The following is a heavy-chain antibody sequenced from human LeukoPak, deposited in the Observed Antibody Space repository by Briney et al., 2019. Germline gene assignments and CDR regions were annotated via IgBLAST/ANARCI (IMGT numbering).Heavy chain of an antibody. CDR3: AKDGGLHLYYYYNYMDI. Sequence: GGSLRLSCAASGFTFNSYGMHWVRQAPGKRLEWVAFIRYDGSYEYYGDSVKGRFTISRDNSKTTLYLQMNSLRSEDTAVYYCAKDGGLHLYYYYNYMDIWGKGTTVTVSS. J-gene: IGHJ6*03. D-gene: IGHD5-24*01. CDR2: IRYDGSYE. CDR1: GFTFNSYG. V-gene: IGHV3-30*02.